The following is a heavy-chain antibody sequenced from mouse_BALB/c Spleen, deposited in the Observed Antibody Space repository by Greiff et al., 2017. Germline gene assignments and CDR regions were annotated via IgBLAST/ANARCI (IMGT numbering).Heavy chain of an antibody. CDR3: ARSDGYYDYAMDY. CDR1: GYSFTGYY. CDR2: INPYNGAT. Sequence: DVKLQESGPELVKPGASVKISCKASGYSFTGYYMHWVKQSHVKSLEWIGRINPYNGATSYNQNFKDKASLTVDKSSSTAYMELHSLTSEDSAVYYCARSDGYYDYAMDYWGQGTSVTVSS. J-gene: IGHJ4*01. V-gene: IGHV1-31*01. D-gene: IGHD2-3*01.